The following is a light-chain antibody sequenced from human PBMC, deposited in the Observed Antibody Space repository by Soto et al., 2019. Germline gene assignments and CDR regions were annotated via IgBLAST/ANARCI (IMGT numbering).Light chain of an antibody. CDR1: QGIRNY. CDR3: XXXSGPPYT. V-gene: IGKV1-27*01. CDR2: TAS. Sequence: DIQMTQSPSSLSASVGDRXTITCRASQGIRNYLAWYQQKPGKVPKLLIYTASTLQSGVPSRFSGSGSGTDFTLTISSLQPXXXATXXXXXXSGPPYTFGQGTKLEIK. J-gene: IGKJ2*01.